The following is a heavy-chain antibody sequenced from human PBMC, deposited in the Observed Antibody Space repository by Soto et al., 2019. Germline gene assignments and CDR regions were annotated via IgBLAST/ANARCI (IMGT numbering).Heavy chain of an antibody. D-gene: IGHD3-3*01. CDR2: IWYDGSNK. CDR1: GFTFSSYG. CDR3: ARDRPASNYDFWSGYYLYGMDV. Sequence: GGSLRLSCAASGFTFSSYGMHWVRQAPGKGLEWVAVIWYDGSNKYYADSVKGRFTISRDNSKNTLYLQMNSLRAEDTAVYYCARDRPASNYDFWSGYYLYGMDVWGQGTTVTVSS. V-gene: IGHV3-33*01. J-gene: IGHJ6*02.